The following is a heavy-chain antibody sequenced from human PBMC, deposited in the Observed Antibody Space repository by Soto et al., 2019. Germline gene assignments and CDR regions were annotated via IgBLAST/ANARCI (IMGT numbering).Heavy chain of an antibody. J-gene: IGHJ6*02. CDR2: IYYSGST. D-gene: IGHD6-13*01. CDR3: ARPGQQLRYYGMDV. Sequence: QLQLQESGPGLVKPSETLSLTCTVSGGSISSSSYYWGWIRQPPGKGLEWIGSIYYSGSTYYNPSLKSRVTISVDTSKNQFSLKLSSVTAADTAVYYCARPGQQLRYYGMDVWGQGTTVTVSS. CDR1: GGSISSSSYY. V-gene: IGHV4-39*01.